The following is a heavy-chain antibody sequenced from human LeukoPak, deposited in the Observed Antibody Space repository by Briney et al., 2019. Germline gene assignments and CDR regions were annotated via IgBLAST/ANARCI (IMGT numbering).Heavy chain of an antibody. D-gene: IGHD3-9*01. V-gene: IGHV3-30-3*01. CDR2: ISYDGNNK. J-gene: IGHJ4*02. Sequence: GGALRLSCAASGFTFSSYAMHWVRRAPGKGLEWVAVISYDGNNKYYADSVKGRFTISRDNSKNTLYLQMNSLRAEDTAVYYCAREAILTGLLDYWGQGTLVTVSS. CDR3: AREAILTGLLDY. CDR1: GFTFSSYA.